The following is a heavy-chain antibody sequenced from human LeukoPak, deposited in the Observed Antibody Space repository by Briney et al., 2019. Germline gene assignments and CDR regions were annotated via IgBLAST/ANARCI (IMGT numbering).Heavy chain of an antibody. Sequence: SQTLSLTCTVSGGSISSGGYYWSWIRQHPGKGLEWIGYIYYSGSTYYNPSLKSRVTISVDTSKNQFSLKLSSVTAADTAVYYCARASIAGNWFDPWGQGTLVTVSS. J-gene: IGHJ5*02. D-gene: IGHD6-6*01. CDR2: IYYSGST. CDR3: ARASIAGNWFDP. CDR1: GGSISSGGYY. V-gene: IGHV4-31*03.